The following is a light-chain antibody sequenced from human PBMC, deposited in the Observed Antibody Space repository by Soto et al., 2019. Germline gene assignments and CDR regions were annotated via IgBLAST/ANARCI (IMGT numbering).Light chain of an antibody. CDR3: LQHNSYPYT. J-gene: IGKJ2*01. CDR2: GAS. Sequence: DIQMTQSPSAVSASVGDTVTVTCRASQGITTFLAWFRQRPGKVPERLIYGASSLQSGVPSRFSGRGSGTELTLTISSLQPEDFGTYYCLQHNSYPYTFGPGTKLEIK. CDR1: QGITTF. V-gene: IGKV1-17*03.